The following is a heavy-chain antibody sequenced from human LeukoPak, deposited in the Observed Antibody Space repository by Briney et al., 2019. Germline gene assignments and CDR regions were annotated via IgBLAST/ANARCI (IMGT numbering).Heavy chain of an antibody. CDR1: GFTFSSYG. V-gene: IGHV3-30*02. J-gene: IGHJ4*02. D-gene: IGHD6-13*01. Sequence: GGSLRLSCAASGFTFSSYGMHWVRQAPGKGLEWVAFIRYDGSNKYYADSVKGRFTISRDNSKNTLYLQMNSLTAEDTAVYYCARDNRAAAGYWGQGTLVTVSS. CDR3: ARDNRAAAGY. CDR2: IRYDGSNK.